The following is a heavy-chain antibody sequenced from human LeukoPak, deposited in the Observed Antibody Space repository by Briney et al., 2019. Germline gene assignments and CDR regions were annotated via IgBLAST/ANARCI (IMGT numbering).Heavy chain of an antibody. Sequence: GGSLRLSCAASGFTFDDYTMHWVRQAPGKGLEWVPLISWDGGSTYYADSVKGRFTISRDNSKNSLYLQMNSLRTEDTALYYCAKGVDTAMVPLDYWGQGTLVTVSS. CDR3: AKGVDTAMVPLDY. J-gene: IGHJ4*02. CDR2: ISWDGGST. V-gene: IGHV3-43*01. D-gene: IGHD5-18*01. CDR1: GFTFDDYT.